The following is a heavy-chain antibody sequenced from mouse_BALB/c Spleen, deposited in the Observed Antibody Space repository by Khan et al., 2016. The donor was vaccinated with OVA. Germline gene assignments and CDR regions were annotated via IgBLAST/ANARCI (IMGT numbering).Heavy chain of an antibody. D-gene: IGHD1-1*01. J-gene: IGHJ2*01. V-gene: IGHV3-2*02. CDR3: ASSVTITTVVATDCDY. CDR2: ISYSGRT. Sequence: VQLKESGPGLVKPSQSLSLTCTVTGYSITSDYAWNWIRQFPGNKLEWMGYISYSGRTSYNPSLKSRISITRDTSKNQFFLQLNSVTTEDTATYYCASSVTITTVVATDCDYWGQGTTLTVSS. CDR1: GYSITSDYA.